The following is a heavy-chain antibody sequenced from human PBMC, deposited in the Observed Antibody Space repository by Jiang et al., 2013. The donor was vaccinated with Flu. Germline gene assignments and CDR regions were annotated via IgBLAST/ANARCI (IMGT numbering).Heavy chain of an antibody. CDR3: ARRGNLYGHNVPFPFDS. Sequence: GAEVKKPGESLKISCKGSGYSFTSYWIGWVRQMPGKGLEWMGIIYPGDSDTRYSPSFQGQVTISADKSISTAYLQWSSLKASDTAVYYCARRGNLYGHNVPFPFDSWGQGTLVTVSS. D-gene: IGHD1-7*01. V-gene: IGHV5-51*01. CDR2: IYPGDSDT. J-gene: IGHJ4*02. CDR1: GYSFTSYW.